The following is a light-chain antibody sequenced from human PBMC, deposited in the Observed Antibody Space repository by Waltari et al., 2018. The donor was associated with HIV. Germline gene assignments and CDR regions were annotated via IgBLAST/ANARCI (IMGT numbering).Light chain of an antibody. V-gene: IGLV1-40*01. Sequence: QSVLTPPPSVSGAPGQRVTISCTGSTPNIGAAYDVHWYQQIPGTAPKLLIAGNKNRPSGVPDRFSASKSGTSASLTITGLQAEDEADYFCQSYDITLSASVVVGGGTKLTVL. J-gene: IGLJ2*01. CDR1: TPNIGAAYD. CDR2: GNK. CDR3: QSYDITLSASVV.